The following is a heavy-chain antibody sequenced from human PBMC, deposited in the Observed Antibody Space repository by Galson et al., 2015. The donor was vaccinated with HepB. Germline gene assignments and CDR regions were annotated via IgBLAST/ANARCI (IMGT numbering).Heavy chain of an antibody. D-gene: IGHD6-13*01. CDR3: AKTLSSTWSFDY. CDR2: ISGGGSI. CDR1: GFIFSSYA. V-gene: IGHV3-23*01. Sequence: SLRLSCAASGFIFSSYAMTWVRQAPGKGLEWVSTISGGGSIYYADSVKGRFTISRDSSKNTLYLQMNSLRAEDTAVYYCAKTLSSTWSFDYWGQGTLVTVSS. J-gene: IGHJ4*02.